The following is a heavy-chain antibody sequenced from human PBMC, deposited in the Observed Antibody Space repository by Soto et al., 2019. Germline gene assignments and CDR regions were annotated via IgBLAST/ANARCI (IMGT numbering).Heavy chain of an antibody. CDR2: VSGRGGST. CDR3: AKERGIAAPPVKFDY. CDR1: GFTFSSYA. Sequence: GGFLRLSCAASGFTFSSYALSWVRQAPGKGLEWVSSVSGRGGSTYYADSVKGRFTISRDNSKNTVYLQMNSLRVEDTAVYHCAKERGIAAPPVKFDYWGQGTLVTSPQ. J-gene: IGHJ4*02. D-gene: IGHD6-13*01. V-gene: IGHV3-23*01.